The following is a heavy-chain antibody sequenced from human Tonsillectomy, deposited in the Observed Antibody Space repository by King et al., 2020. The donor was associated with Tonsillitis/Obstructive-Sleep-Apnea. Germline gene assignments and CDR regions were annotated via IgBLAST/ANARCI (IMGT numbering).Heavy chain of an antibody. V-gene: IGHV4-39*01. CDR1: GGSISSSSYY. D-gene: IGHD1-26*01. CDR2: IYYSGST. Sequence: MQLQESGPGLVKPSETLSLTCTVSGGSISSSSYYWGWIRQPPGKGLEWIGSIYYSGSTYYNPSLKSRVTISVDTSKNPFSLKLSSVTAADTAVYYCAGQSLSGSYSGFDYWGQGTLVTVSS. J-gene: IGHJ4*02. CDR3: AGQSLSGSYSGFDY.